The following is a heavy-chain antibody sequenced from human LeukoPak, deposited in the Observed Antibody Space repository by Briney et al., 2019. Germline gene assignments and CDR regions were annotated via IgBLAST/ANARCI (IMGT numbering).Heavy chain of an antibody. D-gene: IGHD3-3*01. CDR1: GGSISSGSYY. CDR3: ARAYYDFWSGYYKVAFDI. CDR2: IYTSGST. Sequence: SQTLSLTCTVSGGSISSGSYYWSWIRQPAGKGLEWIGRIYTSGSTNYNPSLKSRVTISADTSKNQFSLKLSSVTAADTAVYYCARAYYDFWSGYYKVAFDIWGQGTMVTVSS. J-gene: IGHJ3*02. V-gene: IGHV4-61*02.